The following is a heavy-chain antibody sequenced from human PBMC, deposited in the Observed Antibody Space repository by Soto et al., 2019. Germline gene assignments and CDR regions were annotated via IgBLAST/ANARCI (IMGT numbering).Heavy chain of an antibody. Sequence: QVQLVQSGAEVKKPGASVKVSCKASGYTFTSYDINWVRQATGQGLEWMGWMNPNSGNTGYAQKFQGRVTMTRNTSISTAYMELSSLRSEATAVSYGAREHSSSWRFDYWGQGTLVTVSS. J-gene: IGHJ4*02. CDR2: MNPNSGNT. CDR3: AREHSSSWRFDY. V-gene: IGHV1-8*01. D-gene: IGHD6-13*01. CDR1: GYTFTSYD.